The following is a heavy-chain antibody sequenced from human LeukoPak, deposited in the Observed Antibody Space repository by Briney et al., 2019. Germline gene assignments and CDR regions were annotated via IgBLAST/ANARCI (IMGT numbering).Heavy chain of an antibody. Sequence: GASVKVSCKASGYIFTSYGISWVRQAPGQGLEWMGWISAYNGDTKYAQKLQGRVTMTTDTSTSTAYMGLRSLRSDDTAVYYCARDFGYYFDYWGQGTLVTVSS. CDR3: ARDFGYYFDY. V-gene: IGHV1-18*01. J-gene: IGHJ4*02. D-gene: IGHD3-16*01. CDR2: ISAYNGDT. CDR1: GYIFTSYG.